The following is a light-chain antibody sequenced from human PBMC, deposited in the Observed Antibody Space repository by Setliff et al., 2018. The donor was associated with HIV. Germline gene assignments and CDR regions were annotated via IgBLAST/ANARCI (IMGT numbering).Light chain of an antibody. J-gene: IGLJ1*01. CDR2: EVT. CDR3: CSYTGKNTPNCV. CDR1: HNDVGSYNL. V-gene: IGLV2-23*02. Sequence: QSVLTQPASVSGSPGQSITISCTGTHNDVGSYNLVSWYRQHPGKAPKLLIYEVTKRPSGISDRFSASKSDNTASLTISGLQPEDEADYYCCSYTGKNTPNCVFGAGTKVTVL.